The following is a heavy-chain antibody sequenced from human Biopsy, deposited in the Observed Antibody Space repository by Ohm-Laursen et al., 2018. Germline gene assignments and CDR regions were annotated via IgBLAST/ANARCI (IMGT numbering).Heavy chain of an antibody. CDR1: GGSCDSHY. D-gene: IGHD3-16*01. V-gene: IGHV4-34*01. CDR3: ARGGGEIPTVLIPAAMDV. CDR2: FNRCGST. Sequence: SETLSLTCTVSGGSCDSHYWRWVRQSPGPGLEWIGEFNRCGSTNYNPSLKIRVTISIYRSKNQFSVSLSAVTAADTAVYYCARGGGEIPTVLIPAAMDVWGRGTTVTVSS. J-gene: IGHJ6*02.